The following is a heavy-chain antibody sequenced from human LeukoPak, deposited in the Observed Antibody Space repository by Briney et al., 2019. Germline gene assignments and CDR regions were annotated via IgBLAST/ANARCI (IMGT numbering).Heavy chain of an antibody. CDR2: IYTSGST. CDR1: GGSISSHY. Sequence: PSETLSLTCTVTGGSISSHYWSWIRQPAGKGLEWIGRIYTSGSTNYNPSLKSRVTISVDTSKNQFSLKLSSVTAADTAVYYCARDQCPGSGSYYTCGYFDYWGQGTLVTVSS. CDR3: ARDQCPGSGSYYTCGYFDY. D-gene: IGHD3-10*01. J-gene: IGHJ4*02. V-gene: IGHV4-4*07.